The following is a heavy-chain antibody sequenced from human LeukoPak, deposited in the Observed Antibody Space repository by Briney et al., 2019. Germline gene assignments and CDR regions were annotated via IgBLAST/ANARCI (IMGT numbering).Heavy chain of an antibody. CDR2: IWYDGSNK. D-gene: IGHD3-3*01. J-gene: IGHJ4*02. CDR1: GFTFSSYG. V-gene: IGHV3-33*01. CDR3: ARDRVIFGVVNTYYFDY. Sequence: GRSLRLSCAASGFTFSSYGMHWVRQAPGKGLEGVAVIWYDGSNKYYADSVKGRFTISRDNSKNTLYLQMNSLRAEDTAVYYCARDRVIFGVVNTYYFDYWGQGTLVTVSS.